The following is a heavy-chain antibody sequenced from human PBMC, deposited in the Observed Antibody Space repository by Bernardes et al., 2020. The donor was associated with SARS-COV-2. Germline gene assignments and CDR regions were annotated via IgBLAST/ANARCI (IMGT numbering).Heavy chain of an antibody. D-gene: IGHD3-22*01. J-gene: IGHJ6*02. V-gene: IGHV1-2*02. CDR1: QYTFTGYY. Sequence: ASVKVSCQAAQYTFTGYYMHWVRQPAGHGVAGMGGLNPNSRGTHYAPKLPGRVTIPRETSIRTAYMEPSKLRSDDTAVYYCAIPPTNYDRYGMDVWGQGTTVTVSS. CDR3: AIPPTNYDRYGMDV. CDR2: LNPNSRGT.